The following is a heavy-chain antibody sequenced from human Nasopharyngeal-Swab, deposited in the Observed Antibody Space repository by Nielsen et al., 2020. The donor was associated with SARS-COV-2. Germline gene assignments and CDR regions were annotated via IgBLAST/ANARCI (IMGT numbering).Heavy chain of an antibody. CDR3: ARVSSSSASASAYGMDV. J-gene: IGHJ6*02. V-gene: IGHV1-8*01. CDR2: MNPNSGST. Sequence: ASVKVSCKASGYTFTSYDINWVRQATGQGLEWMGWMNPNSGSTGYAQKFQGRVTMTRNTSISTAYMELSSLRSEDTAVYYCARVSSSSASASAYGMDVWGQGTTVTVSS. D-gene: IGHD6-6*01. CDR1: GYTFTSYD.